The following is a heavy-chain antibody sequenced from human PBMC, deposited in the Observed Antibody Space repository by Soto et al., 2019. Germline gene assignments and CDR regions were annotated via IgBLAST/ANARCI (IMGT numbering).Heavy chain of an antibody. Sequence: QVQLVQSGAEVKKPGSSVKVSCKASGGTFSSYAISWVRQAPGQGPEWMGGIIPIFGTANYAQKFQGRVTITADKSTSTAYMELSSLRSEDTAVYYCGLLWWWGDAFDIWGQGTMVTVSS. CDR2: IIPIFGTA. D-gene: IGHD2-21*01. CDR3: GLLWWWGDAFDI. J-gene: IGHJ3*02. CDR1: GGTFSSYA. V-gene: IGHV1-69*06.